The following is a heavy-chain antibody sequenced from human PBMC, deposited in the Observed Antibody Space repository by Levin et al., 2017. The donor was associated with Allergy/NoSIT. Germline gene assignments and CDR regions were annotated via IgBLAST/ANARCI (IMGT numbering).Heavy chain of an antibody. Sequence: PGGSLRLSCVASGFTFSDYAMHWARQAPGRGLEWVAVISYNGNIKYNADSVQGRFTISRSNSNHTLYLQMNSLRVEDRGVYYCARDYRTYTGRRDGADGWGQGTTVTVSS. J-gene: IGHJ6*02. CDR3: ARDYRTYTGRRDGADG. CDR2: ISYNGNIK. D-gene: IGHD1-14*01. V-gene: IGHV3-30*04. CDR1: GFTFSDYA.